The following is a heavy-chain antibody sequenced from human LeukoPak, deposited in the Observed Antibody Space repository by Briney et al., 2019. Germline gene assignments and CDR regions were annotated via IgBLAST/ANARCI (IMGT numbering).Heavy chain of an antibody. J-gene: IGHJ6*02. CDR3: ASLRPIAYYYYGMDV. V-gene: IGHV4-34*01. CDR2: INHSGST. CDR1: GGSFSGYY. D-gene: IGHD5-12*01. Sequence: SETLSLACAVYGGSFSGYYWSWIRQPPGKGLEWIGEINHSGSTNYNPSLKSRVTISVDTSKNQFSLKLSSVTAADTAVYYCASLRPIAYYYYGMDVWGQGTTVTVSS.